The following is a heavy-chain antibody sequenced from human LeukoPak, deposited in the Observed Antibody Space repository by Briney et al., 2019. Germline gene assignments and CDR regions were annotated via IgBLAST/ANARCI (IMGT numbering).Heavy chain of an antibody. Sequence: QAGGSLRLSCAASEFYFSSHAMTWVRQAPGKGLEWVSAISISGSKTYYADSVKGRFTISRDNSKNTLYLQMNSLRAEDTAVYYCANEIRPNDYWGQGTQVTVSS. CDR2: ISISGSKT. CDR3: ANEIRPNDY. V-gene: IGHV3-23*01. D-gene: IGHD4-17*01. J-gene: IGHJ4*02. CDR1: EFYFSSHA.